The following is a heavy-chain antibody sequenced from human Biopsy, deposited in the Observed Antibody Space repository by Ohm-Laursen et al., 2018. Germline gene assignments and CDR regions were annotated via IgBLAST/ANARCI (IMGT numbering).Heavy chain of an antibody. CDR2: ISPTADII. Sequence: SLRLSCTASGFTFSCHYMSWIRQAPGKGLEWLSYISPTADIIFDTDSVKGRFTISRDNAKNSLYLQMNSLRAEDTAIYYCAKIPPSRCDSGECYPIFDYWGQGTLVTVSS. CDR3: AKIPPSRCDSGECYPIFDY. D-gene: IGHD2-21*01. V-gene: IGHV3-11*01. J-gene: IGHJ4*02. CDR1: GFTFSCHY.